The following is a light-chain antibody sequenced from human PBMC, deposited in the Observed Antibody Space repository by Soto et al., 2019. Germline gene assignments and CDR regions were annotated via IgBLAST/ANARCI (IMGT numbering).Light chain of an antibody. J-gene: IGKJ4*01. CDR2: DAS. CDR3: QQRIDWPLT. Sequence: EIVLTQSPATLSFCSGAXVTLSCRASQNVNNYLAWYQQTPGQAPRLLIYDASTRATGIPARFSGSGSGTDFTLTISSLEPEDFAVYYCQQRIDWPLTFGGGTKVDIK. CDR1: QNVNNY. V-gene: IGKV3-11*01.